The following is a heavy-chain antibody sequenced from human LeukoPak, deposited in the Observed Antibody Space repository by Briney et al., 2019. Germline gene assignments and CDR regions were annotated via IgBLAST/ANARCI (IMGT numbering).Heavy chain of an antibody. CDR3: ARPLAYNYFDY. CDR2: INSDGSST. J-gene: IGHJ4*02. CDR1: GFTFSSSW. D-gene: IGHD3-16*01. Sequence: GGSLRLPCAASGFTFSSSWMHWVRQAPGKGLVWVSRINSDGSSTDYADSVKGRFTISRDNAKNTLYLQMNSLRAEDTAVYYCARPLAYNYFDYWGQGTLLTVSS. V-gene: IGHV3-74*01.